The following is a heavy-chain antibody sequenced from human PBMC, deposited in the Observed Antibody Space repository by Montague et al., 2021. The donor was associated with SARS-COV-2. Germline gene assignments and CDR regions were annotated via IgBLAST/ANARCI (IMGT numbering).Heavy chain of an antibody. CDR3: ARDTMSADAFDI. CDR2: FYNVGST. Sequence: SETLSLTCTVSGASVGSSDWGWIRQSPGKGLEWIGYFYNVGSTDYNPSLKSRATISRDTSKNQFSLKVRSVTAADTAVYYCARDTMSADAFDIWGQGTMVTVAS. V-gene: IGHV4-59*02. CDR1: GASVGSSD. J-gene: IGHJ3*02.